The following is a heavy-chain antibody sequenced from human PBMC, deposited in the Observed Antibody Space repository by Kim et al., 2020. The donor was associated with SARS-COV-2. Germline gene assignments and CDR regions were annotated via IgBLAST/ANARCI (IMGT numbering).Heavy chain of an antibody. CDR3: AKVMTTVTYYYYYYYMDV. V-gene: IGHV4-34*01. CDR2: INHSGST. J-gene: IGHJ6*03. Sequence: SETLSLTCAVYGGSFSGYYWSWIRQPPGKGLEWIGEINHSGSTNYNPSLKSRVTISVDTSKNQFSLKLSSVTAADTAVYYCAKVMTTVTYYYYYYYMDVWGKGTTVTVSS. CDR1: GGSFSGYY. D-gene: IGHD4-17*01.